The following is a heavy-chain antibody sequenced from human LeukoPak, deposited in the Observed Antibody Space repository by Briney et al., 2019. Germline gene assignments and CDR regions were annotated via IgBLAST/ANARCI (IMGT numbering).Heavy chain of an antibody. Sequence: SVKVSCKASGGTFSSYAISWVRQAPGQGLEWMGGTIPIFGTANYAQEFQGRVTITADESTSTAYMELSSLRSEDTAVYYCARGRGGSYVPYWGQGTLVTVSS. D-gene: IGHD1-26*01. CDR1: GGTFSSYA. CDR2: TIPIFGTA. CDR3: ARGRGGSYVPY. V-gene: IGHV1-69*01. J-gene: IGHJ4*02.